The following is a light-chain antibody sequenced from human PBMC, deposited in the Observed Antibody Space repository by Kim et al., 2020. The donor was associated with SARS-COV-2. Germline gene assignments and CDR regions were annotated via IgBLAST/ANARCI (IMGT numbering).Light chain of an antibody. CDR1: SSNIGSNT. CDR2: TNN. V-gene: IGLV1-44*01. Sequence: QSVLTQPPSASGTPGQKVTISCSGGSSNIGSNTVNWFQQFPGTAPKLLIHTNNQRPSVVPDRFSGSKSGTSASLAISGLQSEDEAHYSCAAWDDSVNGWVFGGGTQLTVL. J-gene: IGLJ3*02. CDR3: AAWDDSVNGWV.